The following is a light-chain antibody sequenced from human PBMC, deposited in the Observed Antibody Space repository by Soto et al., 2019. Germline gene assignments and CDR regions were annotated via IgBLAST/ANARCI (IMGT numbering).Light chain of an antibody. J-gene: IGKJ1*01. Sequence: IQLTQSPPSLSASVGDRVTITCRASQGVSSSLAWYHQQPGKAPKLLIYAATTLQSGVPSRFSGSGSGTDFTLTINSLQPEDFAVYYCQQYKNWPRTFGQGTKVDIK. CDR2: AAT. CDR3: QQYKNWPRT. V-gene: IGKV1-9*01. CDR1: QGVSSS.